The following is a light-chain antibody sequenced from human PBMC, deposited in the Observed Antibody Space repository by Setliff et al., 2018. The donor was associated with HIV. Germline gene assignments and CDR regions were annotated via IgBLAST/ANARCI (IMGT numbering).Light chain of an antibody. J-gene: IGLJ3*02. Sequence: QSVLAQPRSVSGSPGQSVTISCTGTSSDVGGYNYVSWYQQHPAEAPKLMIYDVTKRPSGVPDHFSGSKSGNSASLTISGLQAEDEADYSCCSYAGTHTLVFGGGTKVTVL. CDR2: DVT. CDR3: CSYAGTHTLV. V-gene: IGLV2-11*01. CDR1: SSDVGGYNY.